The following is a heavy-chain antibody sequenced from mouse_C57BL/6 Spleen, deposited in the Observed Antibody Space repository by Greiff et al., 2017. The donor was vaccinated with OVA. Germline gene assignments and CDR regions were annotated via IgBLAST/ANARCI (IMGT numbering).Heavy chain of an antibody. CDR2: IHPNSGST. Sequence: QVQLKESGAELVKPGASVKLSCKASGYTFTSYWMHWVKPRPGQGLEWIGMIHPNSGSTNYNEKFKSKATLTVDNSASTAYLHLSSRTSEDSAVYYCARTGTGYAIDYWGQGTSVTVSS. J-gene: IGHJ4*01. CDR1: GYTFTSYW. D-gene: IGHD2-14*01. CDR3: ARTGTGYAIDY. V-gene: IGHV1-64*01.